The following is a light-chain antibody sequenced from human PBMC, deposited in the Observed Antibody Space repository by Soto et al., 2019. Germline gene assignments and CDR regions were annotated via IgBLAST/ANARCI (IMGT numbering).Light chain of an antibody. V-gene: IGLV1-40*01. J-gene: IGLJ1*01. CDR2: GNH. Sequence: QSSLTQPPSVSGAPGQTVIISCSGSSSNIGAPYDVNWYRQLPGTVPKLLIYGNHNRPSGVPGRFSGSKSGTSASLAITGLQAEDEADYYCQSYDSSLSGYVFGTGTKVTVL. CDR1: SSNIGAPYD. CDR3: QSYDSSLSGYV.